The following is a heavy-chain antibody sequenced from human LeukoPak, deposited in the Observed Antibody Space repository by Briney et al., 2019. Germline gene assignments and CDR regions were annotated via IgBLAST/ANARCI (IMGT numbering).Heavy chain of an antibody. D-gene: IGHD3/OR15-3a*01. CDR3: AKDRMISSGKIFGY. J-gene: IGHJ4*02. CDR1: GFIFSSYA. CDR2: ISGSGGST. Sequence: GRSLRLSCAASGFIFSSYAMSWVRQAPGKGLEWVSAISGSGGSTYYADSVKGRFTISRDNSKNTLYLQMNSLRAEDTAVYYCAKDRMISSGKIFGYWGQGTLVTVSS. V-gene: IGHV3-23*01.